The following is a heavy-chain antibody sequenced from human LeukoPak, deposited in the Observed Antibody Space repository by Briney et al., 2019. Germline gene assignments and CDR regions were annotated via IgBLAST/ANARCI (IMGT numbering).Heavy chain of an antibody. Sequence: SETLSLTCAVSGGSISSGGYSWSWIRQPPGKGLEWIGYIYHSGSTYYNPPLKSRVTISVDRSKNQFSLKLSSVTAADTAVYYCARAGYYYDSSGIDYWGQGTLVTVSS. D-gene: IGHD3-22*01. J-gene: IGHJ4*02. CDR2: IYHSGST. CDR3: ARAGYYYDSSGIDY. CDR1: GGSISSGGYS. V-gene: IGHV4-30-2*01.